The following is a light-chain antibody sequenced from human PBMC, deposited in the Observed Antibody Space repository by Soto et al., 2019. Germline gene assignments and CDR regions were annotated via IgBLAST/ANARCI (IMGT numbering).Light chain of an antibody. CDR1: QSIGTY. V-gene: IGKV1-39*01. Sequence: DIQMTQSPSSLAASVGDRVTITCRASQSIGTYLNWYQQKIGKAPMLLIYAASSLQSGVPSRFRGSGSGTNFTLTISSLLPEDFATYFCHLCLSSPYIFVQGTKLEIK. CDR2: AAS. CDR3: HLCLSSPYI. J-gene: IGKJ2*01.